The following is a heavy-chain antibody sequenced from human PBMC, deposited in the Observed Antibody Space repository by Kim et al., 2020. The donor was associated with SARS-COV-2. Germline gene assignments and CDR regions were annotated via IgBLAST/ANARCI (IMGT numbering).Heavy chain of an antibody. D-gene: IGHD2-21*02. CDR1: GFGFSNNA. Sequence: GGSLRLSCAASGFGFSNNAMDWVRQAPGKGLEWVAIITGDGRDMYYADSVRGRFTISRDIGKSTLYLQMNSLRAEDTALYYCAKDIWDCSGMDVWGQGTTVTVSS. V-gene: IGHV3-23*01. J-gene: IGHJ6*02. CDR3: AKDIWDCSGMDV. CDR2: ITGDGRDM.